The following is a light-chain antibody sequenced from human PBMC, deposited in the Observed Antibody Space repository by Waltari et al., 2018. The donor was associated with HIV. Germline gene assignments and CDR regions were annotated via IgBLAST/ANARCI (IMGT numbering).Light chain of an antibody. CDR1: ALANHY. V-gene: IGLV3-25*03. CDR3: QSGGSSGSWV. Sequence: QTARTTCSGDALANHYTYWIQQKPGQAPVLVIYKDTERPSGIPERCSGSRSGTTVKLTISGVQAEDEADYYCQSGGSSGSWVFGGGTKLTVL. CDR2: KDT. J-gene: IGLJ3*02.